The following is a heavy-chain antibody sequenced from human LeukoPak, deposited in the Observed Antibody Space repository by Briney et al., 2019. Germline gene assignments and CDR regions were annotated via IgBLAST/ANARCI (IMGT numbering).Heavy chain of an antibody. CDR1: GLTFSSYG. V-gene: IGHV3-30*18. CDR2: ISYDGSNK. CDR3: AKDTGDSSGYYLPPDY. J-gene: IGHJ4*02. Sequence: GRSLRPSCAASGLTFSSYGMHWVRQAPGKGLEWVAVISYDGSNKYYADSVKGRFTISRDNSKNTLYLQMNSLRAEDTAVYYCAKDTGDSSGYYLPPDYWGQGTLVTVSS. D-gene: IGHD3-22*01.